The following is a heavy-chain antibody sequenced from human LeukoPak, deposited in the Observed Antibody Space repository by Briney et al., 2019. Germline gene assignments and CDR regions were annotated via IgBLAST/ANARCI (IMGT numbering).Heavy chain of an antibody. Sequence: SETLSLTCTVSGGSISSGGYYWGWIRQHPGKGLEWIGYIYYSGSTNYNPSLKSRVTISVDTSKNQFSLKLSSVTAADTAVYYCARGPPILNIVLMVYAPYYFDYWGQGTLVTVSS. V-gene: IGHV4-61*08. CDR3: ARGPPILNIVLMVYAPYYFDY. D-gene: IGHD2-8*01. CDR1: GGSISSGGYY. CDR2: IYYSGST. J-gene: IGHJ4*02.